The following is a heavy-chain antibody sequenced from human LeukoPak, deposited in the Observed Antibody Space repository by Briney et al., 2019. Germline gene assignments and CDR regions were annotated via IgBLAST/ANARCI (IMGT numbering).Heavy chain of an antibody. Sequence: PGGSLRLSCAASGFAFSRSGMHWVRQAPGKGLEWVAVVWYDGSNKHYADSVKGRFTISRDNSNNTLYLQMNSLRAEDTAVYYCARDPKYSNSWFFDYWDQGTLVTVSS. CDR1: GFAFSRSG. D-gene: IGHD6-13*01. CDR2: VWYDGSNK. CDR3: ARDPKYSNSWFFDY. V-gene: IGHV3-33*01. J-gene: IGHJ4*02.